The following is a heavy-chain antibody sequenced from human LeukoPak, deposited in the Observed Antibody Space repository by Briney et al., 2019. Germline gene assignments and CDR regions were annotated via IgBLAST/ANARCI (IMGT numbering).Heavy chain of an antibody. CDR1: GFTFSNHW. J-gene: IGHJ4*02. V-gene: IGHV3-7*04. D-gene: IGHD2-8*02. CDR2: INQDGREK. Sequence: PGGSLRLSCVASGFTFSNHWMNWVRQAPGKGLECVANINQDGREKNYVDSVKGRFTISRDNAKNSLYLQMNSLRVEDTAVYYCVRGTGYWGQGTLVTVSS. CDR3: VRGTGY.